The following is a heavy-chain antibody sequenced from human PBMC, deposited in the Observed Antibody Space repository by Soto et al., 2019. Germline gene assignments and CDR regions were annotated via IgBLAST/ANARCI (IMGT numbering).Heavy chain of an antibody. CDR1: GFTFSSYG. D-gene: IGHD2-15*01. J-gene: IGHJ4*02. CDR3: AKETYSGPLDY. V-gene: IGHV3-30*18. Sequence: QVQLVESGGGVVQPGRSLRLSCAASGFTFSSYGMHWVRQAPGKGLEWVAVISYDGSNKYYADSVKGRFTISRDNSKNTRYLQMNSLRAEDTAVDYCAKETYSGPLDYWGQGTLVTVSS. CDR2: ISYDGSNK.